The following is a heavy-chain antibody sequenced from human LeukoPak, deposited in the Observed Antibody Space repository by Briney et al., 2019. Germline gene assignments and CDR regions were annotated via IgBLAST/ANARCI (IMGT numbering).Heavy chain of an antibody. Sequence: SQTLSLTCTVSGGSISSGSYYWSWIRQPAGKGLEWIVRIYTSGSTNYNPSLKSRVTISVDTSKNQFSLKLSSVTAADTAVYYCAGDRTKLGITYYFDYWGQGTLVTVSS. CDR1: GGSISSGSYY. J-gene: IGHJ4*02. CDR3: AGDRTKLGITYYFDY. CDR2: IYTSGST. D-gene: IGHD7-27*01. V-gene: IGHV4-61*02.